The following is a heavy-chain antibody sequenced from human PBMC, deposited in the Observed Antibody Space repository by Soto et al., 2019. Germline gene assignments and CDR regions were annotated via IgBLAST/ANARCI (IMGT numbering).Heavy chain of an antibody. J-gene: IGHJ4*02. CDR2: IYDSGST. CDR1: GGSTSSGGYS. CDR3: ARGALRWSTSWDFDY. D-gene: IGHD4-17*01. Sequence: SETLSLTCAVSGGSTSSGGYSWSWIRQPPGKGLEWIGYIYDSGSTYYNPSLKSRVTISVDRSKNQFSLKLSSVTAADTAVYYCARGALRWSTSWDFDYWGQGILVTVSS. V-gene: IGHV4-30-2*01.